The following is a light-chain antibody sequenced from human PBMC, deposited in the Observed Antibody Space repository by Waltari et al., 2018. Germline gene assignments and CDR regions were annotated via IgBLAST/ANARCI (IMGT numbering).Light chain of an antibody. CDR3: SSYTSSSTLV. Sequence: QSALTQPASVSGSPGQSITISCTGTSSDVGGYNYVSWYQQHPGKAPNLMIYVVSNRPAGVSNRFAGSKSGNTASLTISGRQAEDEADYYCSSYTSSSTLVFGGGTKLTVL. CDR2: VVS. CDR1: SSDVGGYNY. V-gene: IGLV2-14*03. J-gene: IGLJ3*02.